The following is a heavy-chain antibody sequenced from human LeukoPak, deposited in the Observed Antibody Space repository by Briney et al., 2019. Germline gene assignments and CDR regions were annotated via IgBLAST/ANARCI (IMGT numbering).Heavy chain of an antibody. CDR2: ISGSSTRT. D-gene: IGHD6-19*01. J-gene: IGHJ6*02. Sequence: GGSLRLSCADSGFTFSSYAMSWVRQAPGKGLEWVSSISGSSTRTYYADSVKGRFTVSRDNPKNTLYLQMNSLRAEDTAVYYCASIGQWLGYGMDVWGQGTTVTASS. CDR1: GFTFSSYA. V-gene: IGHV3-23*01. CDR3: ASIGQWLGYGMDV.